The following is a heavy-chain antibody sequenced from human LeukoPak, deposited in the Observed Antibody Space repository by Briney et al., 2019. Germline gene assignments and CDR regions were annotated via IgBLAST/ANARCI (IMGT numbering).Heavy chain of an antibody. J-gene: IGHJ4*02. CDR3: ARTHSSDYPNFDY. Sequence: PGGSLRLSCVVSGFTFSSYWMTWVHQAPGKGLEWVANIKQDGSERYYVDSVKGRFIISRDNAQNSLYLQMNSLRAEDTAVYYCARTHSSDYPNFDYRGQGTLVIVSS. CDR1: GFTFSSYW. V-gene: IGHV3-7*04. CDR2: IKQDGSER. D-gene: IGHD3-22*01.